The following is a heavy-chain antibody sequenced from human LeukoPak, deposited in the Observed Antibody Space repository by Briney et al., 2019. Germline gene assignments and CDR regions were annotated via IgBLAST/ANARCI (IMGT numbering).Heavy chain of an antibody. V-gene: IGHV3-33*03. J-gene: IGHJ4*02. CDR2: IWDDGNNK. CDR1: GFTFTSYG. CDR3: ATLVNYWSFDY. D-gene: IGHD1-1*01. Sequence: PPGGSLRLSCAASGFTFTSYGMHWVRQAPGKGLDWVALIWDDGNNKYYADSVKGRFTISRDNAKNSLYLQMNSLRAEDTAVYYCATLVNYWSFDYWGQGTLVTVSS.